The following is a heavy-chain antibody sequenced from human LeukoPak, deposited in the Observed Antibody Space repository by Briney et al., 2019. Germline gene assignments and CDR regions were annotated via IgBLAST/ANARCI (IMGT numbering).Heavy chain of an antibody. D-gene: IGHD6-19*01. CDR2: IKQDGSEK. V-gene: IGHV3-7*01. CDR1: GFTFTTYW. CDR3: ARDLYAVAGTNY. J-gene: IGHJ4*02. Sequence: GGSLRLSCAASGFTFTTYWMTWVRQAPGKGPEWVATIKQDGSEKYYVDSVKGRFTISRDNAENSVFLQMNSLRAEDTAVYYCARDLYAVAGTNYWGQGTLVTVSS.